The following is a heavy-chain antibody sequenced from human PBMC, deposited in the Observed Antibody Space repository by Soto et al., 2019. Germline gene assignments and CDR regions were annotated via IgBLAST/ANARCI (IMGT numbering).Heavy chain of an antibody. Sequence: QVQLQQWGAGLLKPSETLSLTCAVYGGSFSGYYWSWIRQPPGKGLEWIGEINHSGSTNYNPSLKSRVTISVDTSKNQFSLKLSSVTAADTAVYYCARTQKKRDCSGGSCYSVWFDPWGQGTLVTVSS. J-gene: IGHJ5*02. CDR2: INHSGST. CDR3: ARTQKKRDCSGGSCYSVWFDP. V-gene: IGHV4-34*01. D-gene: IGHD2-15*01. CDR1: GGSFSGYY.